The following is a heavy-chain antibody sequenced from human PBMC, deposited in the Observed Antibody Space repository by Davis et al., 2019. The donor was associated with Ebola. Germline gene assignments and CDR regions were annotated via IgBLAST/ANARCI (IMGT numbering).Heavy chain of an antibody. V-gene: IGHV4-59*01. D-gene: IGHD6-19*01. CDR3: ARESLGSGWSYYYMDV. J-gene: IGHJ6*03. CDR1: GGSISSYY. Sequence: PSETLSLTCTVSGGSISSYYWSWIRQPPGKGLEWIGYIYYSGSTNYNPSLKSRVTISVDTSKNQFSLKLSSVTAADTAVYYCARESLGSGWSYYYMDVWGKGTTVTVSS. CDR2: IYYSGST.